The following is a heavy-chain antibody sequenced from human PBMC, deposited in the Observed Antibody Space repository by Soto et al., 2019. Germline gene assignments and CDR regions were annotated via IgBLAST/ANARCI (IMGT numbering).Heavy chain of an antibody. CDR2: IFPIFGTA. V-gene: IGHV1-69*13. CDR3: GRGSEVSSRETWGLDV. D-gene: IGHD6-13*01. CDR1: GGTFSSYA. J-gene: IGHJ6*02. Sequence: GASVKVSFKASGGTFSSYAINWVRQAPGQGLEWMGGIFPIFGTANYAQKFQGRVTITAEESTSTAYMELSSLRSEDTAVYYCGRGSEVSSRETWGLDVWGQGTTVTVSS.